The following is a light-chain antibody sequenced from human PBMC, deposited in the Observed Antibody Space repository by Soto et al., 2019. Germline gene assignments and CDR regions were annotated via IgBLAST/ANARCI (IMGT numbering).Light chain of an antibody. CDR1: SSDVGSYNR. J-gene: IGLJ1*01. CDR3: SSYTSSSTYV. CDR2: EVS. Sequence: QSVLTQPPSVSGVPGQSVTISCTGTSSDVGSYNRVSWYQQPPGTAPKLMIYEVSNRPSGVPDRFSGSKSGNTASLTISGLQAEDEADYYCSSYTSSSTYVFGTGTKVTVL. V-gene: IGLV2-18*02.